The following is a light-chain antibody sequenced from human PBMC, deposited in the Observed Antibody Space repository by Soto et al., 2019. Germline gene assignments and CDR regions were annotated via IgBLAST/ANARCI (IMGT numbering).Light chain of an antibody. CDR3: QKYNSAPRT. CDR1: QGISNY. J-gene: IGKJ4*01. Sequence: DIQMTQSPSSLSASGGDRVTITCRARQGISNYLAWYQQKPGKVPKLLIYAASTLQSGVPSRFSGSGSGTDFTLTISSLQPEDVATYYCQKYNSAPRTFGGGTQGEIK. V-gene: IGKV1-27*01. CDR2: AAS.